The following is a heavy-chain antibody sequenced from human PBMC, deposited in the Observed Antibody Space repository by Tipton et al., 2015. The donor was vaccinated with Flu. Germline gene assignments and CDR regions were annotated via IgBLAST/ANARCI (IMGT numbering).Heavy chain of an antibody. V-gene: IGHV4-39*01. CDR3: ARRGSMASFDY. Sequence: LRLSCTVSGGSISSSSYYWGWIRQPPGKGLEWIGSIYYSGSTYYNPSLKSRVTISVDTSKNQFSLKLSSVTAADTAVYYCARRGSMASFDYWGQGTLVTVSS. D-gene: IGHD2/OR15-2a*01. CDR1: GGSISSSSYY. J-gene: IGHJ4*02. CDR2: IYYSGST.